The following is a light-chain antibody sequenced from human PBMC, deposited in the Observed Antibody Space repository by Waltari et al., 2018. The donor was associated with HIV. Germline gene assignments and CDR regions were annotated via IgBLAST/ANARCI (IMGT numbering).Light chain of an antibody. Sequence: QSALTQPRSVSGSPGQSVTISCSRATRGVPSNTTVPWSQHPPGKAPKLIIYDVTKGPSGVPDRFSGSKSGNTASLTISGLQAEDEADYYCFSYGGSLHVFGTGTEVTVL. CDR1: TRGVPSNTT. CDR2: DVT. V-gene: IGLV2-11*01. CDR3: FSYGGSLHV. J-gene: IGLJ1*01.